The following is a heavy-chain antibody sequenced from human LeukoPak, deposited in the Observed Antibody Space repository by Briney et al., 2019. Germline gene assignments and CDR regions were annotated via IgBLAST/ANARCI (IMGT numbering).Heavy chain of an antibody. CDR2: ISGSGGST. J-gene: IGHJ4*02. V-gene: IGHV3-23*01. D-gene: IGHD6-6*01. CDR3: AKVESIAARGYYFDY. Sequence: GGSLILSCAASGFTFSSYAMSWVRQAPGKGLEWVSAISGSGGSTYYADSVKGRFTISRDNSKNTLYLQMNSLRAEDTAVYYCAKVESIAARGYYFDYWGQGTLVTVSS. CDR1: GFTFSSYA.